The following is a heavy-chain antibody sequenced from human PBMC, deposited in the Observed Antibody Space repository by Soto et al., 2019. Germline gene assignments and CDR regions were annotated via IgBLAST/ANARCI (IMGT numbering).Heavy chain of an antibody. J-gene: IGHJ5*02. Sequence: QVQLVQSGAEVKKPGASVKVSCKASGYTFTSYYMHWVRQAPGQGLEWMGIINPSGGSTSYAQKFQGRVTMTRDTSTSTVYMELSSLRSEDTAVYYCARGSDFWSGYHRGWFDPWGQGTLVTVSS. D-gene: IGHD3-3*01. CDR2: INPSGGST. CDR1: GYTFTSYY. V-gene: IGHV1-46*01. CDR3: ARGSDFWSGYHRGWFDP.